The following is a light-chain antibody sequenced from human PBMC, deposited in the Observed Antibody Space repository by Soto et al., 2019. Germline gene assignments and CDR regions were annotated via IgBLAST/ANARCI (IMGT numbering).Light chain of an antibody. Sequence: DIQMTQSPSTLSASVGDRVTITCRASQSVTTWLAWYQQKPGKAPKLLIYKASILGSGPPSRFTGSGSGTEFTLNISSLQSDDFATYCCQQYSTYPINFGQGTRLEIK. CDR2: KAS. J-gene: IGKJ5*01. V-gene: IGKV1-5*03. CDR3: QQYSTYPIN. CDR1: QSVTTW.